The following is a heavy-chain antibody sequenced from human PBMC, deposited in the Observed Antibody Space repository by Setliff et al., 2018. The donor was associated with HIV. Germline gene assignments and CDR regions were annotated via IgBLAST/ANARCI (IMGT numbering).Heavy chain of an antibody. J-gene: IGHJ6*03. D-gene: IGHD2-2*01. CDR2: INYSGGT. V-gene: IGHV4-59*08. CDR1: GGSINTY. Sequence: PSETLSLTCTVSGGSINTYWSWIRQPPGKGLEWIGYINYSGGTNYNPSLKSRAAISLDPSKDQFSPKLTSVTAADTAVYYCTRHAGREYQLPHTYYYYMDVWGKGATVTVSS. CDR3: TRHAGREYQLPHTYYYYMDV.